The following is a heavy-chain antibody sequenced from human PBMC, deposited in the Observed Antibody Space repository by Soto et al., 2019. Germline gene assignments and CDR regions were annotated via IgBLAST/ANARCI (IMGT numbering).Heavy chain of an antibody. CDR1: GFTFSSYG. CDR2: IWNDGSNK. CDR3: ARAGLWFGELGAFDI. D-gene: IGHD3-10*01. Sequence: PGGSLRLSCAASGFTFSSYGMHWVRQAPGKGLEWVAVIWNDGSNKYYADSVKGRFTISRDNSKNTLYLQMNSLRAEDTAVYYCARAGLWFGELGAFDIWGQGTMVTVSS. V-gene: IGHV3-33*01. J-gene: IGHJ3*02.